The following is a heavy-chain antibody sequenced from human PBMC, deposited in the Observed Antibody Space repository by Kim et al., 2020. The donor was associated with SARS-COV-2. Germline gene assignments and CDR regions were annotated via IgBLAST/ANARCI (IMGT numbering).Heavy chain of an antibody. Sequence: ASVKVSCKASGYTFTSYAMHWVRQAPGQRLEWMGWINAGNGNTKYSQKFQGRVTITRDTSASTAYMELSSLRSEDTAVYYCTIYSYGRRFFDYWGQGTLVTVSS. V-gene: IGHV1-3*01. CDR3: TIYSYGRRFFDY. D-gene: IGHD5-18*01. CDR1: GYTFTSYA. J-gene: IGHJ4*02. CDR2: INAGNGNT.